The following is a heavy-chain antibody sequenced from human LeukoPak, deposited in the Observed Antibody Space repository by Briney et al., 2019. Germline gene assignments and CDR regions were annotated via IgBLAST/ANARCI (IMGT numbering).Heavy chain of an antibody. V-gene: IGHV4-59*01. CDR2: IYYSGRT. D-gene: IGHD2-15*01. CDR1: GVSITDYY. J-gene: IGHJ4*02. CDR3: ARINCSGDGCKKTPDY. Sequence: SETLALPRTVSGVSITDYYWSWIRQPPGKGLECIGNIYYSGRTNYNPSLKSRSTISLDTSKNQFSLKLSSVTAADTAVYYCARINCSGDGCKKTPDYWGEGALATVSS.